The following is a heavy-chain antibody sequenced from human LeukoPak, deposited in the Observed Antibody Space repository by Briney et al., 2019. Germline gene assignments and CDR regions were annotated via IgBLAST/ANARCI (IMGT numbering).Heavy chain of an antibody. J-gene: IGHJ4*02. V-gene: IGHV3-48*03. CDR2: ISSSGSTI. CDR1: GFTFSSYE. CDR3: AKAVVGVAAIAY. D-gene: IGHD2-15*01. Sequence: GGSLRLSCAASGFTFSSYEMNWVRQAPGKGLEWVSYISSSGSTIYYADTVKGRFIISRDNAKNSLYLKMNSLRAEDTAVYYCAKAVVGVAAIAYWGQGTLVTVSS.